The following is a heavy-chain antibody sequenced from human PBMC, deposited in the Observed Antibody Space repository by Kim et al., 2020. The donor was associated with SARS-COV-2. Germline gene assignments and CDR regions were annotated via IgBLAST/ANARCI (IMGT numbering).Heavy chain of an antibody. CDR1: GYIFTNYA. D-gene: IGHD6-19*01. CDR3: VREGGQGWFPFDY. Sequence: ASVKVSCKASGYIFTNYAMNWVRQAPGQGLEWMGWINTNTGNPTYAQGFTGRFVFSLDTSVSTTYLQISSLKAEDTAVYYCVREGGQGWFPFDYCGQGTLVTVSS. V-gene: IGHV7-4-1*02. CDR2: INTNTGNP. J-gene: IGHJ4*02.